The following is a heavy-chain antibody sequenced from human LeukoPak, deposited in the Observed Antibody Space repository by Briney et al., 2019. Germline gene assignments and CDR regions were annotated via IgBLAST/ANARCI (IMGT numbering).Heavy chain of an antibody. V-gene: IGHV3-48*01. Sequence: GGSLRLSCAASGITFSSYGMSWVCQAPGKGPEWVSHISSSGSTVSYADSVKGRFTISRDNAKSSLYLQMNSLRVEDTAVYHCARDGMRWPARYWGQGTLVTVSS. CDR2: ISSSGSTV. J-gene: IGHJ4*02. CDR1: GITFSSYG. D-gene: IGHD5-24*01. CDR3: ARDGMRWPARY.